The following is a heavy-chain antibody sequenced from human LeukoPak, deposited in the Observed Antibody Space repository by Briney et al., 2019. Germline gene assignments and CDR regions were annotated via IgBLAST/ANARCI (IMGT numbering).Heavy chain of an antibody. J-gene: IGHJ3*02. CDR1: GFTFSSYG. V-gene: IGHV3-30*18. Sequence: PGGSLRLSCAASGFTFSSYGMHWVRQAPGKGLEWVAVISYDGSNKYYADSVKGRFTISRDNSKNTLYLQMNSLRAEDTAVYYCAKGKTWDFWSDSPGPDAFDIWGQGTMVTVSS. CDR3: AKGKTWDFWSDSPGPDAFDI. CDR2: ISYDGSNK. D-gene: IGHD3-3*01.